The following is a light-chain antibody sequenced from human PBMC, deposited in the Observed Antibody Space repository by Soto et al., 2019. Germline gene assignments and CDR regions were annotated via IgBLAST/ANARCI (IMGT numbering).Light chain of an antibody. CDR1: QSISSW. V-gene: IGKV1-5*03. Sequence: DIQITQSPSTLSASVGDRVTITCRASQSISSWLAWYQQKPGKAPKLLIYTTSSLESGVPSRFSGSGSGTEFTLTISSLQPDDFATYYCQQYKSYSRTFGQGTKVDIK. CDR2: TTS. CDR3: QQYKSYSRT. J-gene: IGKJ1*01.